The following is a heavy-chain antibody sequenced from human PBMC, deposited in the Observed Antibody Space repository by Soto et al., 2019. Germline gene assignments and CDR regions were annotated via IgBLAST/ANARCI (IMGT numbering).Heavy chain of an antibody. CDR3: AKDIGLSSSSGDGWFDP. CDR1: GFTFDDYA. Sequence: EVQLVESGGGLVQPGRSLRLSCAASGFTFDDYAMHWVRQAPGKGLEWVSGISWNSGSIGYADSVKGRFTISRDNAKNSLYLQMNSLSAEDTALYYCAKDIGLSSSSGDGWFDPWGQGTLVTVSS. V-gene: IGHV3-9*01. J-gene: IGHJ5*02. D-gene: IGHD6-13*01. CDR2: ISWNSGSI.